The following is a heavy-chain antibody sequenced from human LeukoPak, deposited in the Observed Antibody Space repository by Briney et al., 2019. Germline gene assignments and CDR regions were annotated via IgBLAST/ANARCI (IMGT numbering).Heavy chain of an antibody. CDR2: IYYSGNT. Sequence: SETLSHTCTVSGGSISSYYWSWIRQPPGKGLEWIGYIYYSGNTNSISIDTSKNQFSLQLSSVTAADTAVYYCARDRDSSGLRDFDLWGRGTLVTVSA. J-gene: IGHJ2*01. CDR3: ARDRDSSGLRDFDL. V-gene: IGHV4-59*01. CDR1: GGSISSYY. D-gene: IGHD3-22*01.